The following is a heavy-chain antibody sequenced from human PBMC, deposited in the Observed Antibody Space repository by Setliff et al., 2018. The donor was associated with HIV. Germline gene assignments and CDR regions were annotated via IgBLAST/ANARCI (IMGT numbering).Heavy chain of an antibody. V-gene: IGHV4-34*01. CDR3: ARGDTYYHDSSGYVKSALDCFDV. Sequence: LSLTCAVYGGSFSGYYWSWIRQPPGKGLEWIGEINHSGSTNYNPSLKSRVTISVDTSKNQFSLKLSSVTAADTAVYHCARGDTYYHDSSGYVKSALDCFDVWGQGTMVTVSS. CDR2: INHSGST. D-gene: IGHD3-22*01. CDR1: GGSFSGYY. J-gene: IGHJ3*01.